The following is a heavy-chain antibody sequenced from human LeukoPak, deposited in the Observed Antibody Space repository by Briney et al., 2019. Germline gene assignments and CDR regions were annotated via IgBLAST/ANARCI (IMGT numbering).Heavy chain of an antibody. Sequence: GGSLRLSCAASGFTVSSNYMSWVRQAPGKGLEWVSVIYSGGSTYYADSVKGRFTISRDNSKNTLYLQMNSLRAEDTAVYYCARVRSRTMIVVVDDAFDIWGQGTMVTVSS. D-gene: IGHD3-22*01. V-gene: IGHV3-66*02. J-gene: IGHJ3*02. CDR2: IYSGGST. CDR1: GFTVSSNY. CDR3: ARVRSRTMIVVVDDAFDI.